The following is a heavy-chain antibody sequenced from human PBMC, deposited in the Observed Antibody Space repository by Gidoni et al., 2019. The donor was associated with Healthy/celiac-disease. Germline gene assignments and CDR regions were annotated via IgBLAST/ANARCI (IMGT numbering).Heavy chain of an antibody. V-gene: IGHV3-23*01. CDR3: AKETGVGATTRYFDY. CDR1: GFTFRSYA. D-gene: IGHD1-26*01. J-gene: IGHJ4*02. CDR2: ISGSGGST. Sequence: EVQLLESGGGLVQPGGSLRLSCAACGFTFRSYAMRWVRQAPGKGLEWVSAISGSGGSTYYADSVKGRFTISRDNSKNTLYLQMNSLRAEDTAVYYCAKETGVGATTRYFDYWGQGTLVTVSS.